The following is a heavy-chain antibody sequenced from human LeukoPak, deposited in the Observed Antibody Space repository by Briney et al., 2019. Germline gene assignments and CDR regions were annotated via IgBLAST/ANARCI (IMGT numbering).Heavy chain of an antibody. J-gene: IGHJ4*02. V-gene: IGHV3-21*01. CDR2: ISSSSSYI. D-gene: IGHD2-2*01. CDR3: ARVLGYCSSTSCRLYYFDY. CDR1: GFTFSSYS. Sequence: GGSLRPSCAASGFTFSSYSMNWVRQAPGKGLEWVSSISSSSSYIYYADSVKGRFTISRDNAKNSLYLQMNSLRAEDTAVYYCARVLGYCSSTSCRLYYFDYWGQGTLVTVSS.